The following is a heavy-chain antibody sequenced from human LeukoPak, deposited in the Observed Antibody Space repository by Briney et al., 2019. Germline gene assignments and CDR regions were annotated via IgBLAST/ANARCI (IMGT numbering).Heavy chain of an antibody. CDR2: IIPIFGTA. J-gene: IGHJ6*03. Sequence: SVKVSRKASGYTFTSYGISWVRQAPGQGLEWMGGIIPIFGTANYAQKFQGRVTITADKSTSTAYMELSSLRSEDTAVYYCARVQGDYYYYYMDVWGKGTTVTVSS. V-gene: IGHV1-69*06. CDR3: ARVQGDYYYYYMDV. CDR1: GYTFTSYG.